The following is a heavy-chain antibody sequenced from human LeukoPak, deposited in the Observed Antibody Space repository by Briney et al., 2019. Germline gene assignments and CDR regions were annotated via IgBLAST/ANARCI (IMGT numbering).Heavy chain of an antibody. Sequence: SETLSLTCTVSGDSISNYYWSWVRQPAGKGLEWIGRIYTSGSTNYNPSLKSRVTMSVDTSTYQFSLNLSSVTAAATAVYYCARLSLVRGAPDYYFDHWGQGTLVTVSS. CDR2: IYTSGST. J-gene: IGHJ4*02. V-gene: IGHV4-4*07. D-gene: IGHD3-10*01. CDR1: GDSISNYY. CDR3: ARLSLVRGAPDYYFDH.